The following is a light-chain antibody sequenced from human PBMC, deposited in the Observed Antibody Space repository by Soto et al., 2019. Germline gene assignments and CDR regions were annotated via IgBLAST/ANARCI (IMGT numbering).Light chain of an antibody. CDR2: SAS. J-gene: IGKJ5*01. V-gene: IGKV1D-12*01. CDR1: QAISSW. CDR3: QQANSFPIT. Sequence: DIQMTQSPSSVSASVGYRFTITCRASQAISSWLAWYQQKPGKAPKLLISSASSLQGGVPSRFSGSGSGTDFTLTISNLQPEDFATYYCQQANSFPITFGQGTRREIK.